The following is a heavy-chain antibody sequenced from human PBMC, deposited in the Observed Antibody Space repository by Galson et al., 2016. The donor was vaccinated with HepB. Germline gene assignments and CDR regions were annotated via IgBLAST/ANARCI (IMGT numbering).Heavy chain of an antibody. J-gene: IGHJ6*02. Sequence: SGAEVKKPGESLKISCKGSGYSFTSYWIGWVRQMPGKGLESMGIIYPGDSDTRYSPSFQGQVTISADKSISTAYLQWSSLKASDTAMYYCARLTYDILTDSIIDFYGMDVWGQGTTVTVSS. V-gene: IGHV5-51*01. CDR1: GYSFTSYW. CDR2: IYPGDSDT. D-gene: IGHD3-9*01. CDR3: ARLTYDILTDSIIDFYGMDV.